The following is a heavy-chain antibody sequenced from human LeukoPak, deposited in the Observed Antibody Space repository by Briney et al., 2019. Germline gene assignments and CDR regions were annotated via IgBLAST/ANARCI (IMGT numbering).Heavy chain of an antibody. J-gene: IGHJ3*02. V-gene: IGHV3-23*01. D-gene: IGHD3-22*01. CDR1: GFTFSSYA. CDR2: FSGSGGDT. Sequence: GGSLRLSCAASGFTFSSYAMSWVRQAPGKGLEWVSAFSGSGGDTYYADSVKGRFTISRDNAKNSLYLQMNSLRAEDTAVYYCARGTHYYDSSGNWDDGGEAFDIWGQGTMVTVSS. CDR3: ARGTHYYDSSGNWDDGGEAFDI.